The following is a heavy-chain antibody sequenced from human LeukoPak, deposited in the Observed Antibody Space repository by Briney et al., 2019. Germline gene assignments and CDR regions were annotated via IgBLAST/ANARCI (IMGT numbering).Heavy chain of an antibody. Sequence: TGGSLRLSCAVSGITLSNYGMSWVRQAPGKGLEWVAGISDSGGSTSYADSVKGRFTVSRDNPKNTLYLQMKSLRAEDTAVYFCAKRGVVIRVILVGFHKEAYYFDSWGQGALVTVSS. CDR3: AKRGVVIRVILVGFHKEAYYFDS. J-gene: IGHJ4*02. V-gene: IGHV3-23*01. D-gene: IGHD3-22*01. CDR1: GITLSNYG. CDR2: ISDSGGST.